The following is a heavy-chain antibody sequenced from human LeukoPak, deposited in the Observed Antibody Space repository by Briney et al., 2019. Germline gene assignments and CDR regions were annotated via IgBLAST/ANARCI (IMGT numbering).Heavy chain of an antibody. J-gene: IGHJ6*03. Sequence: SETLSLTCAVYGGSFSGYYWSWIRQPPGKGLEWIGEIKHSGSTNYNPSLKSRVTISVDTSKNQFSLKLSSVTAADTAVYYCARVRTIGAVVNYYYYYMDVWGKGTTVTVSS. CDR3: ARVRTIGAVVNYYYYYMDV. V-gene: IGHV4-34*01. CDR1: GGSFSGYY. CDR2: IKHSGST. D-gene: IGHD2-8*01.